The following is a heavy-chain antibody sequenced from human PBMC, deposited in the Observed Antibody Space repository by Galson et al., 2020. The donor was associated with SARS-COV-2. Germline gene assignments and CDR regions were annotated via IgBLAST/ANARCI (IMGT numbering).Heavy chain of an antibody. CDR1: GYSFTNYW. CDR3: ARHGASSGWDEGIDY. D-gene: IGHD6-19*01. J-gene: IGHJ4*02. V-gene: IGHV5-51*01. CDR2: TYPGDSYT. Sequence: GESLKISCKSSGYSFTNYWIGWVRQTPGKGLEWPGITYPGDSYTMYSPSFQGQVTISADKTINTAYLQWSSLKASDTAIYYCARHGASSGWDEGIDYWGQGTLVTVSS.